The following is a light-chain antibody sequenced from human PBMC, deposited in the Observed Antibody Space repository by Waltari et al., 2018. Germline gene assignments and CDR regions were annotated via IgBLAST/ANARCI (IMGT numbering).Light chain of an antibody. J-gene: IGLJ3*02. V-gene: IGLV2-14*01. CDR3: SSYTSSSTWV. CDR1: SSDVGGYNY. CDR2: DVS. Sequence: QSALTQPASVSGSPGQSITISCTGTSSDVGGYNYVSWYQQHPGKASKLMISDVSKRPSGVSNRFTGSKSDNTASLTISGLQAEDEADYYCSSYTSSSTWVFGGGTKLTVL.